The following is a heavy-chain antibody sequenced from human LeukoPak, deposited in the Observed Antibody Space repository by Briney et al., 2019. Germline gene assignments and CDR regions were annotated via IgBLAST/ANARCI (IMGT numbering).Heavy chain of an antibody. CDR2: MNPNSGNT. J-gene: IGHJ5*02. D-gene: IGHD3-9*01. V-gene: IGHV1-8*01. CDR1: GYTFTSYD. CDR3: ARGSFLRYFDWLVWFDP. Sequence: ASVKVSCKASGYTFTSYDINWVRQATGQGLEWMGWMNPNSGNTGYAQKFQGRVTMTRNTSISTAYMELSSLRSEDTAVYYCARGSFLRYFDWLVWFDPWGQGTLVTVSS.